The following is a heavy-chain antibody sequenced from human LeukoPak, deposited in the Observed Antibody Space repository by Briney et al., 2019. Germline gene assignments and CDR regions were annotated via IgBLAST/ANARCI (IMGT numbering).Heavy chain of an antibody. CDR1: GFTFSSYA. Sequence: PGGSLRLSCAASGFTFSSYAMHWDRQAPGKGLEWVAVISYDGSNKYYADSVKGRFTISRDNSKNTLYLQMNSLRAEDTAVYYCARDYYDSSGLDYWGQGTLVTVSS. V-gene: IGHV3-30*04. D-gene: IGHD3-22*01. CDR2: ISYDGSNK. CDR3: ARDYYDSSGLDY. J-gene: IGHJ4*02.